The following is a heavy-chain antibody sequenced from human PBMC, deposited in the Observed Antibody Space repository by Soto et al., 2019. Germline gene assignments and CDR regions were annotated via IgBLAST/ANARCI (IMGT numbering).Heavy chain of an antibody. D-gene: IGHD1-26*01. V-gene: IGHV3-23*01. CDR1: GFTFSSYA. Sequence: EVQLLESGGGLVQPGGFLRLSCAASGFTFSSYAMSWVRQAPGKGLEWVSAISGSGGSTYYADSVKGRFTISRDNSKNTLYLQMNSLRAEDTAVYYCAKAAYSGSSRGIHFDYWGQGTLVTVSS. CDR3: AKAAYSGSSRGIHFDY. J-gene: IGHJ4*02. CDR2: ISGSGGST.